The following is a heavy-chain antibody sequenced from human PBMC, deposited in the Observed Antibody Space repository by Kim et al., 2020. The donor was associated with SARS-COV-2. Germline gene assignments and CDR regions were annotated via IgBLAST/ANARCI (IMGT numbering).Heavy chain of an antibody. D-gene: IGHD3-9*01. CDR3: ARYFDLYYFDY. CDR2: K. V-gene: IGHV3-7*01. J-gene: IGHJ4*02. Sequence: KYYVDSVKGRFTISRDNAKNSLYLQMNSLRAEDTAVYYCARYFDLYYFDYWGQGTLVTVSS.